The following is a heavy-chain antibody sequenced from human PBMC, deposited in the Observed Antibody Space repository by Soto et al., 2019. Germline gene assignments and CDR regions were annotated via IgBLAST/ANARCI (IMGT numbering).Heavy chain of an antibody. D-gene: IGHD3-3*01. CDR3: TTEGVGYYDFWSGYYSPFYYYYMDV. CDR1: GFTFSNAW. CDR2: IKSKTDGGTT. J-gene: IGHJ6*03. V-gene: IGHV3-15*01. Sequence: GGSLRLFCAASGFTFSNAWMSWVRQAPGKGLEWVGRIKSKTDGGTTDYAAPVKGRFTISRDDSKNTLYLQMNSLKTEDTAVHYCTTEGVGYYDFWSGYYSPFYYYYMDVWGKGTTVTVSS.